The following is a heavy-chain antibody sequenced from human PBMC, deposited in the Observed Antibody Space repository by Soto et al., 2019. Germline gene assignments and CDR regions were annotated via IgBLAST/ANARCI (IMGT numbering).Heavy chain of an antibody. Sequence: GGSLRLSCAASGFTFSSYAMSWVRQAPGKGLEWVSAISGSGGSTYYADSVKGRFTISRDNSKNTLYLQMNSLRAEDTAVYYCAKPPITIFGVVIFYFDYWGQGTLVTVSS. D-gene: IGHD3-3*01. J-gene: IGHJ4*02. CDR2: ISGSGGST. CDR3: AKPPITIFGVVIFYFDY. V-gene: IGHV3-23*01. CDR1: GFTFSSYA.